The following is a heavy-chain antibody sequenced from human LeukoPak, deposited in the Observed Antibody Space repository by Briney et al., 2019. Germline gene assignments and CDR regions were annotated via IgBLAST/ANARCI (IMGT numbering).Heavy chain of an antibody. CDR1: GFTFSGYA. CDR3: AKGTMVRGVIITPFDY. V-gene: IGHV3-23*01. J-gene: IGHJ4*02. Sequence: PGGSLRLSCAASGFTFSGYAMSSVRQAPGKGLEWVSANSGSGGSTYYADSVKGRFTISRDNSMNTLYLQMNSLRAEVTAVYYCAKGTMVRGVIITPFDYWGQGTLVTVSS. D-gene: IGHD3-10*01. CDR2: NSGSGGST.